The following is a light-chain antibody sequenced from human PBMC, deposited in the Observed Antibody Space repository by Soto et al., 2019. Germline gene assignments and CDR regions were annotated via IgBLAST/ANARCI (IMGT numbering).Light chain of an antibody. CDR1: QSVTSSY. CDR3: QQYGSSPT. CDR2: GAS. Sequence: EIVLTQSPGTLSLSPGERATLSCRASQSVTSSYLAWYQQKPGQAPMLLIYGASSRATGIPDRFSGSGSGTYFTLTISRLEPEDFAVYYCQQYGSSPTFGQGTRLEIK. J-gene: IGKJ5*01. V-gene: IGKV3-20*01.